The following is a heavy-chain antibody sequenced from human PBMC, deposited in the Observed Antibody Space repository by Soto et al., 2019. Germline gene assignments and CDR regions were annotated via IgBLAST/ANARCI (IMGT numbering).Heavy chain of an antibody. CDR1: GGSFSGYY. Sequence: QVQLQQWGAGLLKPSETLSLTCAVYGGSFSGYYWSWIRQPPGKGLEWIGEINHSGSTNYNPSLKSRVTISVDTSKNQFSLKLSSVTAADTAVYYCAGGYGRNFDYWGQGTLVTVSS. D-gene: IGHD3-10*01. CDR2: INHSGST. CDR3: AGGYGRNFDY. V-gene: IGHV4-34*01. J-gene: IGHJ4*02.